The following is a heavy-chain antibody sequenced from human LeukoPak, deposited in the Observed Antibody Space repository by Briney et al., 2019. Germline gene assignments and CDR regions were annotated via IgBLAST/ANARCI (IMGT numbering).Heavy chain of an antibody. CDR3: ARDQGVGAMRGYYYYYYMDV. J-gene: IGHJ6*03. CDR2: IYTSGSI. V-gene: IGHV4-4*07. Sequence: ASETLSLTCTVSGGSISSDYWSWVRQPAGKGMEWIGRIYTSGSINYNPSLKSRVTMSVDTSKNQFSLKLSSVTAADTAVYYCARDQGVGAMRGYYYYYYMDVWGKGTTVTVYS. CDR1: GGSISSDY. D-gene: IGHD1-26*01.